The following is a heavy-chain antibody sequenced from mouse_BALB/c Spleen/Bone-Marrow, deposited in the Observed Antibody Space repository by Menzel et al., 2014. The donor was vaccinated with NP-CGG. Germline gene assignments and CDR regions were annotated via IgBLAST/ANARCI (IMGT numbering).Heavy chain of an antibody. V-gene: IGHV5-17*02. CDR2: ISSGSSTI. CDR3: AREVLRDYFDY. J-gene: IGHJ2*01. D-gene: IGHD1-1*01. CDR1: GFTFSSSG. Sequence: DVHLVESGGGLVQPGGSRKLSCAASGFTFSSSGMHWVRQAPEKGLEWVAYISSGSSTIFYADTVKGRFTVSRDNPKNTLFLQMTSLRSEDTAMYYCAREVLRDYFDYWGQGTTLTVSS.